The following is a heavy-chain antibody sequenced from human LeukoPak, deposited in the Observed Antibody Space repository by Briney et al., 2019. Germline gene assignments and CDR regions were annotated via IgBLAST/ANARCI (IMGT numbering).Heavy chain of an antibody. CDR2: IKPDGSEK. CDR1: GFIFSSFW. Sequence: GGSLRLSCAASGFIFSSFWMGWVRQAPGKGLEWVANIKPDGSEKYYVDSVRGRFTISRDNSKNTLYLQMNSLRVEDTAVYYCARGRYSGYDQWGQGTLVTVSS. CDR3: ARGRYSGYDQ. D-gene: IGHD5-12*01. V-gene: IGHV3-7*01. J-gene: IGHJ4*02.